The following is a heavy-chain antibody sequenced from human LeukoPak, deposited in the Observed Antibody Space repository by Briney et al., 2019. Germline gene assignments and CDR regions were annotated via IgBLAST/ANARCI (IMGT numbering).Heavy chain of an antibody. D-gene: IGHD3-10*01. Sequence: SVKVSCKASGGTFSSYAISWVRQAPGQGLEWMGRIIPILGIANYAQKFQGRVTMTEDTSTDTGYMELSSLRSEDTAVYYCATDQRGAGLGFVYGSGSFNGLDVWGQGTTVTVSS. CDR2: IIPILGIA. CDR3: ATDQRGAGLGFVYGSGSFNGLDV. CDR1: GGTFSSYA. V-gene: IGHV1-69*04. J-gene: IGHJ6*02.